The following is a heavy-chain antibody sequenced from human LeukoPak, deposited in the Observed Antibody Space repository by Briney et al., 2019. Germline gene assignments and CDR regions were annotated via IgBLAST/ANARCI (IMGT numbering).Heavy chain of an antibody. CDR2: ISGSGGST. J-gene: IGHJ4*02. V-gene: IGHV3-23*01. D-gene: IGHD4-23*01. CDR1: GFTFSSYA. CDR3: ARDSPDYGGKGFDY. Sequence: PGGSLRLSCAASGFTFSSYAMSWVRQAPGKGLEWVSGISGSGGSTYYVDSVKGRFTISRDNSKNSLYLQMNSLRAEDTAIYYCARDSPDYGGKGFDYWGQGTLVTVSS.